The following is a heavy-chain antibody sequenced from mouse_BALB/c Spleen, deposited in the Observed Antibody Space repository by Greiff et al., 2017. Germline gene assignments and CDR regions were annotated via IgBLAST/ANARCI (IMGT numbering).Heavy chain of an antibody. CDR1: GFTFSSYG. J-gene: IGHJ3*01. V-gene: IGHV5-6*01. CDR2: ISSGGSYT. Sequence: EVQVVESGGDLVKPGGSLKLSCAASGFTFSSYGMSWVRQTPDKRLEWVATISSGGSYTYYPDSVKGRFTISRDNAKNTLYLQMSSLKSEDTAMYYCARPYGNSFAYWGQGTLVTVSA. D-gene: IGHD2-1*01. CDR3: ARPYGNSFAY.